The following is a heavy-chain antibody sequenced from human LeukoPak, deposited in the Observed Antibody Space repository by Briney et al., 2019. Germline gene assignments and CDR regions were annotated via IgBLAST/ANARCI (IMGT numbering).Heavy chain of an antibody. CDR3: ARDMSYYYYGMDV. CDR1: GGTFSSYA. J-gene: IGHJ6*02. CDR2: IIPILGIA. V-gene: IGHV1-69*04. Sequence: SVKVSCKASGGTFSSYAISWVRQAPGQGLEWMGRIIPILGIANYAQKFQGRVTITADKSTSTAYMELSSLRSEDTAVYYCARDMSYYYYGMDVWGQGTTVTVSS. D-gene: IGHD3-10*02.